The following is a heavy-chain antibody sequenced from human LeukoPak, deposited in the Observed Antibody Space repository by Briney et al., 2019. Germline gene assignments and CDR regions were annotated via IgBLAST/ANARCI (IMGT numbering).Heavy chain of an antibody. D-gene: IGHD3-10*01. CDR1: GYSISSGYY. Sequence: PSETLSLTCTVSGYSISSGYYWGWIRQPPGKGLEWIGSIYHSGSTYYNPSLKSRVTISVDTSKNQFSLKLSSVTAADTAVYYCARPGGSGKAGIDYWGQGTLVTVSS. V-gene: IGHV4-38-2*02. J-gene: IGHJ4*02. CDR2: IYHSGST. CDR3: ARPGGSGKAGIDY.